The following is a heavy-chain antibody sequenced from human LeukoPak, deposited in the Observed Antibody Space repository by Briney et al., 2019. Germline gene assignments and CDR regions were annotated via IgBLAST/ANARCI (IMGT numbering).Heavy chain of an antibody. J-gene: IGHJ3*02. V-gene: IGHV4-59*11. D-gene: IGHD3-3*01. CDR3: ARFGRLSGYYDAFDI. Sequence: SETLSLTCSVSAGSISSHYWSWIRQSPVKGLEWIGYVSYTGSITYNPSLKSRVTISLETSKKQFSLMLTSVTAADTAVYFCARFGRLSGYYDAFDIWGPGTVVTVSS. CDR2: VSYTGSI. CDR1: AGSISSHY.